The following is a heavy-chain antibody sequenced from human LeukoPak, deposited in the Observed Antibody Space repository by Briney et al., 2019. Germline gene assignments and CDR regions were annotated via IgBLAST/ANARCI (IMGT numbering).Heavy chain of an antibody. J-gene: IGHJ5*02. CDR2: IIPIFGTA. Sequence: SVKVSCKASGGTFSSYAISWVRQAPGQGLEWMGGIIPIFGTANYAQKFQGRVTITADESTSTAYMELSSLRSEDTAVYYCARGGYCSGGSCAFDPWGQGTLVTVSS. D-gene: IGHD2-15*01. V-gene: IGHV1-69*13. CDR1: GGTFSSYA. CDR3: ARGGYCSGGSCAFDP.